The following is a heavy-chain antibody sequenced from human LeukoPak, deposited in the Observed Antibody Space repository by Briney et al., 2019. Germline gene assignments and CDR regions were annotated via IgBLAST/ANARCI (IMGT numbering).Heavy chain of an antibody. D-gene: IGHD4-17*01. J-gene: IGHJ4*02. CDR2: INPKSGGT. Sequence: ASVKVSCKASGYTSTGYYMHWGRQAPGQGLEWMGWINPKSGGTNYAQTFQGRVTMTRDTSISTAYMELSRLRSDDTAVYYCARTRGYGDFYFDYWGQGTLVTVSS. CDR3: ARTRGYGDFYFDY. CDR1: GYTSTGYY. V-gene: IGHV1-2*02.